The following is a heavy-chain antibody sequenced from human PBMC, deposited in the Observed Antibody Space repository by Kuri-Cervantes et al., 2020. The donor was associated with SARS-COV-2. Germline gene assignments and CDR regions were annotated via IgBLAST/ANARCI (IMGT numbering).Heavy chain of an antibody. CDR2: INPNSGGT. Sequence: ASVKVSCKASGYTFTGYYMRWVRQAPGQGLEWMGWINPNSGGTNYAQKFQGWVTMTRDTSISTAYMELSRLRSDDTAVYYCARGPYYYDSSGYYTSVYYYYGMDVWGQGTTVTVSS. CDR3: ARGPYYYDSSGYYTSVYYYYGMDV. V-gene: IGHV1-2*04. D-gene: IGHD3-22*01. CDR1: GYTFTGYY. J-gene: IGHJ6*02.